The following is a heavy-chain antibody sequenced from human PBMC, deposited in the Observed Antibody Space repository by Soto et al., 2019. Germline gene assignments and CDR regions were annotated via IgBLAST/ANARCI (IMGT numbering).Heavy chain of an antibody. CDR3: AKDVLLWFGELPTPYNWFDP. V-gene: IGHV3-23*01. CDR1: GFTFSSYA. D-gene: IGHD3-10*01. Sequence: PGGSLRLSCAASGFTFSSYAMSWVRQAPGKGLEWVSAISGSGGSTYYADSVKGRFTISRDNSKNTLYLQMNSLRAEDTAVYYCAKDVLLWFGELPTPYNWFDPWGQGTLVTVSS. CDR2: ISGSGGST. J-gene: IGHJ5*02.